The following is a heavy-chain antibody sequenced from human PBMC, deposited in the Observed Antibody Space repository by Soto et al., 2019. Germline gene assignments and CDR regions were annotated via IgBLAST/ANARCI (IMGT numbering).Heavy chain of an antibody. V-gene: IGHV1-18*01. CDR3: ARDHRRYSGSYYGFDY. J-gene: IGHJ4*02. CDR2: ISAYNGNT. CDR1: GYTFTSYG. D-gene: IGHD1-26*01. Sequence: QVQLVQSGAEVKKPGASVKVSCKASGYTFTSYGSRWVRQAPEQGLEWMGWISAYNGNTNYAQKLQGRVTMTTDTSTSTAYMELRSLRSDDTAVYYCARDHRRYSGSYYGFDYWGQGTLVTVSS.